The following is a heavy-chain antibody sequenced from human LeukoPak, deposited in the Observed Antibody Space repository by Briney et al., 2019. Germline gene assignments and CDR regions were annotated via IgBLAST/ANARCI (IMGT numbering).Heavy chain of an antibody. J-gene: IGHJ3*01. CDR2: ISHEGSNT. Sequence: PGGSLRLSCAASGFAFSTYEMNWVRQAPGRSLEWISIISHEGSNTNYADSVEGRFTISRDNAKNSVYLQMNSLRAEDTAVYYCAAFYYNSNPKAVWGQGTMVTVSS. V-gene: IGHV3-48*03. D-gene: IGHD3-22*01. CDR3: AAFYYNSNPKAV. CDR1: GFAFSTYE.